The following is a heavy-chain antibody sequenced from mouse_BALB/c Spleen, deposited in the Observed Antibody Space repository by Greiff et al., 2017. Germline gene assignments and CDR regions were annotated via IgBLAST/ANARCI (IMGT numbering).Heavy chain of an antibody. CDR3: ARRAEDY. V-gene: IGHV5-9-1*01. Sequence: EVMLVESGGGLVKPGGSLKLSCAASGFAFSSYDMSWVRQTPEKRLEWVATISSGGSYTYYPDSVKGRFTISRDNAKNTLYLQMSSLRSEDTAMYYCARRAEDYWGQGTTLTVSS. CDR2: ISSGGSYT. CDR1: GFAFSSYD. J-gene: IGHJ2*01.